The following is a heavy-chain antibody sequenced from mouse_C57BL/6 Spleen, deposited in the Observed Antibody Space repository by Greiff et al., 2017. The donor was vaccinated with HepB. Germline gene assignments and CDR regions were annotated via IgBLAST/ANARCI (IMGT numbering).Heavy chain of an antibody. D-gene: IGHD2-12*01. CDR3: ARSPLYDEGYWYFDV. Sequence: EVQLQQSGPELVKPGASVKISCKASGYTFTDYYMNWVKQSHGKSLEWIGDINPNNGGTSYNQKFKGKATLTVDKSSSTAYMELRSLTSEDSAVYYCARSPLYDEGYWYFDVWGTGTTVTVSS. CDR1: GYTFTDYY. CDR2: INPNNGGT. V-gene: IGHV1-26*01. J-gene: IGHJ1*03.